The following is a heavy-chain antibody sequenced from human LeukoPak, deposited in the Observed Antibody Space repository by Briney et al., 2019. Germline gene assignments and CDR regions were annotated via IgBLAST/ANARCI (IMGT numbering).Heavy chain of an antibody. CDR2: INEDGSTT. V-gene: IGHV3-74*01. D-gene: IGHD1-26*01. Sequence: GGSLRLSCAASGFTFSSNWMHWVRQAPGKGLVWVSRINEDGSTTNYADSVKGRSTIFRDNAKNTLYLQMNSLRAEDTAVYYCVRDLGGRSGHWGQGTLATVSS. CDR1: GFTFSSNW. CDR3: VRDLGGRSGH. J-gene: IGHJ4*02.